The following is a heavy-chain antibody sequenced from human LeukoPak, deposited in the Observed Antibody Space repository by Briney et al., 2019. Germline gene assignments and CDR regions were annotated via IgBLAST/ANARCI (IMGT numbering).Heavy chain of an antibody. D-gene: IGHD4-23*01. V-gene: IGHV3-21*01. J-gene: IGHJ4*02. CDR3: ARGRNAGGPYYSDY. CDR1: GFTFSSYS. Sequence: GGSLRLSCAASGFTFSSYSMNWVRQAPGKGLEWVSSISSSSSYIYYADSVKGRFTISRDNAKNSLFLQLSSLRDEDTAVYYCARGRNAGGPYYSDYWGQGTLVTVSS. CDR2: ISSSSSYI.